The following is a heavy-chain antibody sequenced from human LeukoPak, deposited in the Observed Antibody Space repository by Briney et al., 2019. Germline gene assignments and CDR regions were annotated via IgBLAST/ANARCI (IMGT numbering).Heavy chain of an antibody. Sequence: SETLSLTCTVSGGSISSYYWSWIRQPPGKGLEWIGYIYYSGTTNYNPYLKSRVTISVDTSKNQFSMKLRSVTAADTAVYYCARGGWSTFDIWGQGTMVTVSS. CDR3: ARGGWSTFDI. V-gene: IGHV4-59*01. D-gene: IGHD3-3*01. J-gene: IGHJ3*02. CDR2: IYYSGTT. CDR1: GGSISSYY.